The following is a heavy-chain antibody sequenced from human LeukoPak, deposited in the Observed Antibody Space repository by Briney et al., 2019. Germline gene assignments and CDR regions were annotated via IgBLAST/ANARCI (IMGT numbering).Heavy chain of an antibody. CDR1: GGSISSGGYS. Sequence: PSETLSLTCAVSGGSISSGGYSWSWIRQPPGKGLEWFGYIYHSGSTYYNPSLKSRVTISVDRSKNQFSLKLSSVTAADTAVYYCARVVVVATYNWFDPWGQGTLVTASS. CDR3: ARVVVVATYNWFDP. V-gene: IGHV4-30-2*01. D-gene: IGHD2-15*01. J-gene: IGHJ5*02. CDR2: IYHSGST.